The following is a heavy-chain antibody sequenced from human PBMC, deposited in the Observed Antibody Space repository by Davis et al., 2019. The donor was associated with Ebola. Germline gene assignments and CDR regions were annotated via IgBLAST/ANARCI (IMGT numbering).Heavy chain of an antibody. CDR2: INHSGST. J-gene: IGHJ5*01. Sequence: MPGGSLRLSCAVYGGSFSDYYWSWIRQPPGRGLEWIGEINHSGSTNYDPSLKSRVTISVDTSKNQFSLKMNSVTAADTAVYYCARVVQKVVRLDSWGQGTLVTVSS. CDR1: GGSFSDYY. D-gene: IGHD6-6*01. V-gene: IGHV4-34*01. CDR3: ARVVQKVVRLDS.